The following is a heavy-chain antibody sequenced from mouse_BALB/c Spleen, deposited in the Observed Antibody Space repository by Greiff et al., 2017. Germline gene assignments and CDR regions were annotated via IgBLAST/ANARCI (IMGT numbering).Heavy chain of an antibody. CDR2: ISSGGSYT. J-gene: IGHJ4*01. CDR1: GFTFSSYA. CDR3: ARDPRGAMDY. V-gene: IGHV5-9-4*01. D-gene: IGHD3-1*01. Sequence: EVQRVESGGGLVKPGGSLKLSCAASGFTFSSYAMSWVRQSPEKRLEWVAEISSGGSYTYYPDTVTGRFTISRDNAKNTLYLEMSSLRSEDTAMYYCARDPRGAMDYWGQGTSVTVSS.